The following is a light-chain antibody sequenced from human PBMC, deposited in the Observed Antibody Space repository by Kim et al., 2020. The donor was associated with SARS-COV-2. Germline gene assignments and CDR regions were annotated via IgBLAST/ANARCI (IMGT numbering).Light chain of an antibody. CDR3: NSRDSSGNHWV. V-gene: IGLV3-19*01. CDR2: GKN. CDR1: SLRRYY. Sequence: AMGQTVRITCQGNSLRRYYASWYQQTPGQAPLLVIYGKNNRPSGIPDRFSGSSSGNTASLTITGAQAEDEADYYCNSRDSSGNHWVFGGGTQLTVL. J-gene: IGLJ3*02.